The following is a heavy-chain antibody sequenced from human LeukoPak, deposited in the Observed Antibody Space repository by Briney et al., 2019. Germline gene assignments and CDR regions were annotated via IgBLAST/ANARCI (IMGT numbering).Heavy chain of an antibody. J-gene: IGHJ4*02. CDR1: GFTFSSYA. CDR3: AKFDRSSWRDGY. D-gene: IGHD6-13*01. Sequence: PGGSLRLSCAASGFTFSSYAMSCVRQAPGRGLEWVSAISGSGGSTYYADSVKGRFTISRDNSKNTLYLQMNSLRAEDTAVYYCAKFDRSSWRDGYWGQGTLVTVSS. CDR2: ISGSGGST. V-gene: IGHV3-23*01.